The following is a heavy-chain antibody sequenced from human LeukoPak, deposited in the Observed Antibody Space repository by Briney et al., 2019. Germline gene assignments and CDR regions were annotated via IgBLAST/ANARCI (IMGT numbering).Heavy chain of an antibody. CDR3: ARGPQWFGFAYFGY. V-gene: IGHV4-30-2*01. CDR1: GGSISSGGYS. CDR2: IYHSGST. D-gene: IGHD3-10*01. Sequence: SETLSLTCAVSGGSISSGGYSWSWIRQPPGKGLEWIGYIYHSGSTYYNPSLKSRVTISVDRSKNQFSLKLSSVTAADTAVYYCARGPQWFGFAYFGYWGQGTLVTVSS. J-gene: IGHJ4*02.